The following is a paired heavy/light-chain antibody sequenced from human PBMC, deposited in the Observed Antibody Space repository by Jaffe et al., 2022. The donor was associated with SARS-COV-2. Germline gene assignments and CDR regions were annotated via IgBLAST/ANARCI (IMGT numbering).Light chain of an antibody. CDR2: AAS. V-gene: IGKV1-39*01. CDR1: QNIDFY. Sequence: DIQMTQSPSSLSASVGDRVTVTCRASQNIDFYLNWYQQKPGKAPKLLIYAASSLQSGVPSRFSGSGSGTDFTLTISSLQAEDSATYYCQQSYFTPRTFGQGTKLEIK. CDR3: QQSYFTPRT. J-gene: IGKJ2*01.
Heavy chain of an antibody. J-gene: IGHJ4*02. CDR3: ATSYYDSSGYRR. CDR2: IKSKTDGGTT. CDR1: GFTFSNAW. V-gene: IGHV3-15*01. D-gene: IGHD3-22*01. Sequence: EVQLVESGGDLVKPGGSLRLSCAGSGFTFSNAWMSWVRQAPGKGLEWIGRIKSKTDGGTTDYAAPVKGRFTISRDDSKNTLDLQMNSLKTEDTAVYYCATSYYDSSGYRRWGLGTLVTVSS.